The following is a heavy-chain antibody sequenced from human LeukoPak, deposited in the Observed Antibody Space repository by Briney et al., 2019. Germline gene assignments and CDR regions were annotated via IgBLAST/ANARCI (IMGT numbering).Heavy chain of an antibody. D-gene: IGHD4-17*01. CDR3: AREGHRLRVDY. CDR1: GYIFSDHA. Sequence: PGRSLRLSCAASGYIFSDHAMHWVRQAPGKGLEWLAYLSHDGTTAYYANSVKGRLTISRDNSKNTLFLQLSSLRTEDTAVYYCAREGHRLRVDYWGQGTLVTVSS. J-gene: IGHJ4*02. CDR2: LSHDGTTA. V-gene: IGHV3-30*04.